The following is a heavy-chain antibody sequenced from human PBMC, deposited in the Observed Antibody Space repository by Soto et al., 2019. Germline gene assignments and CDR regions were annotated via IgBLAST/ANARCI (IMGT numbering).Heavy chain of an antibody. CDR2: VFHTGTT. V-gene: IGHV4-4*02. J-gene: IGHJ4*02. Sequence: QVQLQESGPGLVKPSGTLSLTCAVSGDSVSSPYYWCWVRQPPGKGLEWIGEVFHTGTTSYNPSLRSRVTISMGKSNNQFSLDLSSVTAAGTAVYYCARSAGWYAVHSWGPGTLVIVSS. D-gene: IGHD6-19*01. CDR1: GDSVSSPYY. CDR3: ARSAGWYAVHS.